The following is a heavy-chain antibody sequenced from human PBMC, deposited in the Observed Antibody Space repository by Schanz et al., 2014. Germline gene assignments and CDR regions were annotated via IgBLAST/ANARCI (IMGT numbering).Heavy chain of an antibody. V-gene: IGHV3-7*01. J-gene: IGHJ4*02. CDR3: AKEWSPSF. Sequence: VQLVESGGGLVQPGRSLRLSCAGTGFTFSAYWMTWVRQAPGKGLEWVANIRGDGSEKHYADSVKGRFTVSRDNAKSTLFLQMDSLRPEDTAIYYCAKEWSPSFWGQGTLVTVSS. CDR2: IRGDGSEK. D-gene: IGHD1-26*01. CDR1: GFTFSAYW.